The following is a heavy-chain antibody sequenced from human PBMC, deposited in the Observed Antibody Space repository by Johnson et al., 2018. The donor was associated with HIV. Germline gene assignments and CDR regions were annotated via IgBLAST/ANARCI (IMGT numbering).Heavy chain of an antibody. CDR3: AREVSYSGNYLAGDAFDI. CDR2: INWNGGST. J-gene: IGHJ3*02. CDR1: GFTFDDYG. D-gene: IGHD1-26*01. Sequence: VQLVESGGGVVRPGGSRRLSCAASGFTFDDYGMNWVRQTPGKGLEWVSGINWNGGSTAYADSVKGRFTISRDNAKNSLYLQMNSLRAEDTALDYCAREVSYSGNYLAGDAFDIWGQGTMVTVSS. V-gene: IGHV3-20*04.